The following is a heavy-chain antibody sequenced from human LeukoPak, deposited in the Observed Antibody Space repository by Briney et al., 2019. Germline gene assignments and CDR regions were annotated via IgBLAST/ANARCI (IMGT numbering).Heavy chain of an antibody. Sequence: KTSETLSLACAVYGGSFSGYYWSWIRQPPGKGLEWIGEINHSGSTNYNPSLKSRVTISVDTSKNQFSLKLSSVTAADTAVYYCSRLGLHLSHSSGWYVDIWGQGTVVTVSS. V-gene: IGHV4-34*01. J-gene: IGHJ3*02. CDR3: SRLGLHLSHSSGWYVDI. D-gene: IGHD6-19*01. CDR2: INHSGST. CDR1: GGSFSGYY.